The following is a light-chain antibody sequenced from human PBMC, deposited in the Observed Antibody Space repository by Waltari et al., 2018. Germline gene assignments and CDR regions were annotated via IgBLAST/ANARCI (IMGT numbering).Light chain of an antibody. V-gene: IGKV3-20*01. CDR1: RNIDLRY. CDR3: HHYADSLWT. Sequence: TGLTQSPGSLSLSPGETATLSCRASRNIDLRYLAWFHQKPGQAPRLLIYDTSNRAAGIPDRFSVSGSVTDFSLTISGLAPEDFAVYYCHHYADSLWTFGQGTKVEIK. J-gene: IGKJ1*01. CDR2: DTS.